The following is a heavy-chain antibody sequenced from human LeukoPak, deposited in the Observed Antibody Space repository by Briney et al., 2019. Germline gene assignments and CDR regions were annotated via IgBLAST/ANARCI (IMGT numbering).Heavy chain of an antibody. D-gene: IGHD1-26*01. Sequence: ASETLSLTCTVSGGSISSSSYYWGWIRQPPGKGLEWIGSIYYSGSTYYNPSLKSRVTISVDTSKNQFSLKLSSVTAADTAVYYCARIGGSYFDYWGQGTLVTVSS. CDR1: GGSISSSSYY. J-gene: IGHJ4*02. CDR2: IYYSGST. V-gene: IGHV4-39*01. CDR3: ARIGGSYFDY.